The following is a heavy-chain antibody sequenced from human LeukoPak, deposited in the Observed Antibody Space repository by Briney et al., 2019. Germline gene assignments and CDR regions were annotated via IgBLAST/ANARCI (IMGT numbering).Heavy chain of an antibody. CDR1: GFTSSSYG. CDR3: ARVHDSSGYGLDY. Sequence: RGALRLSFAASGFTSSSYGMQWVRRAPAKGLERVEGIWYYGSNNYYADSVKSRFTISRDNSKNTLYLQMNSLRAEDTAVYYCARVHDSSGYGLDYWGQGTLVTVSS. V-gene: IGHV3-33*01. J-gene: IGHJ4*02. CDR2: IWYYGSNN. D-gene: IGHD3-22*01.